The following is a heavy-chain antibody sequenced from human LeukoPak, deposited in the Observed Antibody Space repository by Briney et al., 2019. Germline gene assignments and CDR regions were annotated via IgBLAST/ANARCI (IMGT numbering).Heavy chain of an antibody. CDR1: GGPFSGYY. CDR3: ARGGIAVAGTLFDP. J-gene: IGHJ5*02. D-gene: IGHD6-19*01. Sequence: PSETLSPTCAVYGGPFSGYYWSWIRQPPGKGLEWIGEINHSGSTNYNPSLKSRVAISVDTSKNQFSLKLSSVTAADTAVYYCARGGIAVAGTLFDPWGQGTLVTVSS. V-gene: IGHV4-34*01. CDR2: INHSGST.